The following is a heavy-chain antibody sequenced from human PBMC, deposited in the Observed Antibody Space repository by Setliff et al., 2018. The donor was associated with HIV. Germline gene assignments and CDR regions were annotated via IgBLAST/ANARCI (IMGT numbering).Heavy chain of an antibody. Sequence: ASVKVSCKASGYTFTSVYMHWVRQAPGEGLEWMGLINPSGGSTTYAQKFQGRVTMTRDTSTSTVYMELSSLRSEDTAVYYCAKVWPRGLISFYGYWGQGTLVTVSS. D-gene: IGHD2-2*01. CDR2: INPSGGST. CDR1: GYTFTSVY. J-gene: IGHJ4*02. V-gene: IGHV1-46*03. CDR3: AKVWPRGLISFYGY.